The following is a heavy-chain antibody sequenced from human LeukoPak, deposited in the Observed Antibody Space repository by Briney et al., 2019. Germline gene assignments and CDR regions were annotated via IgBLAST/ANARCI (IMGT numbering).Heavy chain of an antibody. CDR2: ISGSGDNT. D-gene: IGHD3-22*01. J-gene: IGHJ4*02. CDR1: GFTFSSYA. V-gene: IGHV3-23*01. Sequence: GGSLRLSCAAFGFTFSSYAMSWVRQAPGKGLEWVSGISGSGDNTYYADSVKGRFTISRDNSKNTLYVQVNSLGTEDTAAYYCAKGSYYDSSGSFYFDYWGQGTLVTVSS. CDR3: AKGSYYDSSGSFYFDY.